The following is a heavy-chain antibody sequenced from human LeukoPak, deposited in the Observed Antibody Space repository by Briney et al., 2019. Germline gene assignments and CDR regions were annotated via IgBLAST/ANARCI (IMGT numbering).Heavy chain of an antibody. CDR1: GFTFDDYA. J-gene: IGHJ6*02. V-gene: IGHV3-9*01. CDR3: ATEDIAAAAYYYYGMDV. D-gene: IGHD6-13*01. CDR2: ISWNSGSI. Sequence: GGSLRLSCAASGFTFDDYAMHWVRQAPGKGLEWVSGISWNSGSIGYADSVKGRFTISRDNAKNSLYLQMNSLRAEDTALYYCATEDIAAAAYYYYGMDVWGQGTTVTVSS.